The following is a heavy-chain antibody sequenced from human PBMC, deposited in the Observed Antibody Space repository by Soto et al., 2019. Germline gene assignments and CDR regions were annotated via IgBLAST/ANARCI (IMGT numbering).Heavy chain of an antibody. D-gene: IGHD6-13*01. CDR2: IIPIFGTA. J-gene: IGHJ6*02. V-gene: IGHV1-69*13. CDR1: GGTFSSYA. Sequence: SVKVSCKASGGTFSSYAISWVRQAPGQGLEWMGGIIPIFGTANYAQKFQGRVTITADESTSTAYMELSSLRSEDTAVYYCARDNLPRIIAAPAMDVWGQGTTVTV. CDR3: ARDNLPRIIAAPAMDV.